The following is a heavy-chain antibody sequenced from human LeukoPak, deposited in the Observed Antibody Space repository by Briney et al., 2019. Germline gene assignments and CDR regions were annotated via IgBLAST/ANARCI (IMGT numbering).Heavy chain of an antibody. CDR2: INPNSGNA. D-gene: IGHD3-10*01. CDR1: GYSFTTND. Sequence: WASVKVSCKASGYSFTTNDINWVRQATGQGLEWLGWINPNSGNAGYAQKFRGRVSMTRDTSISTVYLELSSLKFEDTAVYYCARKIGDSGSYPDWGQGTLVTVSS. V-gene: IGHV1-8*01. CDR3: ARKIGDSGSYPD. J-gene: IGHJ4*02.